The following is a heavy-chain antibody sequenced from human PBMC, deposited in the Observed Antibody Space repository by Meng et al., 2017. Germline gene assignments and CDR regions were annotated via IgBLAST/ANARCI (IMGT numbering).Heavy chain of an antibody. CDR2: INTNTGDP. Sequence: ASEKVSCKASGYTFTSYAMNWVRQAPGQGLEWMGWINTNTGDPTYAQGFTGRFVFSLDTSVSTAYLQISSLKAEDTAVYYCAREGPGIAVAGRGDFDYWGQGTLVTVSS. V-gene: IGHV7-4-1*02. J-gene: IGHJ4*02. CDR3: AREGPGIAVAGRGDFDY. CDR1: GYTFTSYA. D-gene: IGHD6-19*01.